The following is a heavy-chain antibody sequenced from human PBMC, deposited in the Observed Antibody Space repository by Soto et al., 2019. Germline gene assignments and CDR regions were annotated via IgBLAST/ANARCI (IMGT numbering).Heavy chain of an antibody. CDR3: ARDARGSFYADY. Sequence: SETLSLTCTVSGGSINSYWWSWIRQSAGKGLEWIGRIFTSGTANYNPSLQSRVTLSVDTSRNQFSLKLTSVTAADTALYYCARDARGSFYADYWGQGTLVTVSS. CDR1: GGSINSYW. CDR2: IFTSGTA. J-gene: IGHJ4*02. V-gene: IGHV4-4*07. D-gene: IGHD1-26*01.